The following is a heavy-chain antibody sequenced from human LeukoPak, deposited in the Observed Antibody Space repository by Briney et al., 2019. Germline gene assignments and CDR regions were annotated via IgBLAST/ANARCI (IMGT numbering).Heavy chain of an antibody. CDR3: ARDGAGPPRFDY. D-gene: IGHD6-19*01. CDR2: IDPGGGST. Sequence: ASLKVSCKAFGYTFTSYYIHWVRQAPGQGLEWMGIIDPGGGSTTYAQKFQGRVTMTRDTSTSTVHMELSSLRSEDTAVYYCARDGAGPPRFDYWGQGTLVTVSS. V-gene: IGHV1-46*01. CDR1: GYTFTSYY. J-gene: IGHJ4*02.